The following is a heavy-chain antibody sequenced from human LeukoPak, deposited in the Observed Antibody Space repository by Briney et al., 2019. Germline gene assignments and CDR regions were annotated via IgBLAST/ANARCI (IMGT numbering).Heavy chain of an antibody. D-gene: IGHD3-16*01. CDR3: SRWGDS. CDR1: GFTFSSYV. CDR2: ISGSGGTT. V-gene: IGHV3-23*01. Sequence: GGSLRLSCAASGFTFSSYVMSWVRQAPGEGLEWVPAISGSGGTTSYADSVKGRFTISRDDSKNTLFLQMNSLRAEDTAVYYCSRWGDSWGQGTLVTVS. J-gene: IGHJ4*02.